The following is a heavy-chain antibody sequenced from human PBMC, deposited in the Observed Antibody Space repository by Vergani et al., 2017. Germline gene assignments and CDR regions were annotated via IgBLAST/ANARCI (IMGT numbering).Heavy chain of an antibody. Sequence: QVQLVQSGAEVKKPGASVKVSCKASGYTFTGYYMHWVRQAPGQGLEWMGWINPNSGGTNYAQKLQGRVTMTTDTSTSTAYMELRSLRSDDTAVYYCARLRGSGSPSLDYWGQGTLVTVSS. D-gene: IGHD3-10*01. CDR1: GYTFTGYY. V-gene: IGHV1-2*02. J-gene: IGHJ4*02. CDR2: INPNSGGT. CDR3: ARLRGSGSPSLDY.